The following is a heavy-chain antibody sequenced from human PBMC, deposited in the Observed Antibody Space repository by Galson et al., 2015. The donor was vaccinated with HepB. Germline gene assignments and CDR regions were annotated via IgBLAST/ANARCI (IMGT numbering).Heavy chain of an antibody. J-gene: IGHJ6*02. CDR1: GFTLSSYS. V-gene: IGHV3-21*01. D-gene: IGHD6-19*01. CDR3: ARDEGSGWHYYYYGMDV. Sequence: SLRLSCAASGFTLSSYSMNWVRQAPGKGLEWVSSISSSSSYIYYADSVKGRFTISRDNAKNSLYLQMNSLRAEDTAVYYCARDEGSGWHYYYYGMDVWGQGTTVTVSS. CDR2: ISSSSSYI.